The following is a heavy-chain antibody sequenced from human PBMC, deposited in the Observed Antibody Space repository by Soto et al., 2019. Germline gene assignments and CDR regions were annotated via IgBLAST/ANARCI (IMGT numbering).Heavy chain of an antibody. J-gene: IGHJ4*02. CDR2: INPNSGGT. D-gene: IGHD2-15*01. V-gene: IGHV1-2*02. Sequence: QVQLVQSGAAVTKPGASVKVSCKASGYTFTGYYIHWVRQAPGQGLEWMGWINPNSGGTKYPQKFQGRVTMTRDTSIRTVYMSLTGLKSDATAVYFCARDLAKGGGSAGFDYWGQGTLVAVSS. CDR1: GYTFTGYY. CDR3: ARDLAKGGGSAGFDY.